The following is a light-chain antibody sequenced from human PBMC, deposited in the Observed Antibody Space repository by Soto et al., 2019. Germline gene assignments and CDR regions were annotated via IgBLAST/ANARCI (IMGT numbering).Light chain of an antibody. J-gene: IGKJ2*01. CDR3: LQDHKYPRT. CDR1: QGIRNE. CDR2: AAS. Sequence: AIQMTQSPSSLSASVGDRVKITCRASQGIRNELGWYQQKAGKAHKLLIYAASNLQSGVPARLSGSGSGTDFPRTISSLQPEDFATYYGLQDHKYPRTFGQGTKLDIK. V-gene: IGKV1-6*01.